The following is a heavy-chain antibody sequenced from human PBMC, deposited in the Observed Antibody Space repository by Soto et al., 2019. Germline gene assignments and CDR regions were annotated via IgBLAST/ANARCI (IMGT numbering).Heavy chain of an antibody. J-gene: IGHJ4*02. CDR1: GYTFNSYA. CDR3: ARDLAGGTCDY. V-gene: IGHV1-18*01. CDR2: ISAYNGNT. D-gene: IGHD6-13*01. Sequence: QVQLVQSGAEVKKPGASVKVSCKASGYTFNSYAISWVRQAPGQGLEWMGWISAYNGNTNYAQMLQGRVTMTTDTSTSTADMELRSLRADDTAVYYCARDLAGGTCDYWGQGTLVTVSS.